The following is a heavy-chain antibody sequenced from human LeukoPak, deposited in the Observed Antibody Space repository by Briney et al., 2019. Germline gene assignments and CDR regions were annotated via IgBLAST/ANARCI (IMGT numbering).Heavy chain of an antibody. CDR2: ISYDGSNK. V-gene: IGHV3-30*18. J-gene: IGHJ6*04. CDR3: AKDSVYGSGSYYGMDV. Sequence: GGSLRLSCAASGFTFSSYGMHWVRQAPGEGLEWVAVISYDGSNKYYADSVKGRFTISRDNSKNTLYLQMNSLRAEDTAVCYCAKDSVYGSGSYYGMDVWGKGTTVTVSS. D-gene: IGHD3-10*01. CDR1: GFTFSSYG.